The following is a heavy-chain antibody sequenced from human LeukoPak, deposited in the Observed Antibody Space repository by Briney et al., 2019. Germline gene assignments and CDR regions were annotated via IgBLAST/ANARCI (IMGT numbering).Heavy chain of an antibody. Sequence: GGFLRLSCAASGFTFSGYGINWVRLAPGKGLEWVSMISNGNTEHYADSVKGRFTASRDNARNSAYLQMNSLRDEDTAMYYCARDQMISAAGLDYWGQGTLVTVSS. CDR3: ARDQMISAAGLDY. D-gene: IGHD6-13*01. J-gene: IGHJ4*02. CDR1: GFTFSGYG. V-gene: IGHV3-48*02. CDR2: MISNGNTE.